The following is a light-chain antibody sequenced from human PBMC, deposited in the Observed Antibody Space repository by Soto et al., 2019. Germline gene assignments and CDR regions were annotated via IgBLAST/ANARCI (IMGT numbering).Light chain of an antibody. CDR3: SSYRSSNPLV. Sequence: QSALTQPASVSGSPGQSITMSCTGTSSDVGGYNYVSWYQHHPGKAPKLMPYEVSNRPSGVSNRFSGSKSGNTASLTISGLQAEDEADYYCSSYRSSNPLVVGGGTKLTVL. CDR1: SSDVGGYNY. J-gene: IGLJ2*01. V-gene: IGLV2-14*01. CDR2: EVS.